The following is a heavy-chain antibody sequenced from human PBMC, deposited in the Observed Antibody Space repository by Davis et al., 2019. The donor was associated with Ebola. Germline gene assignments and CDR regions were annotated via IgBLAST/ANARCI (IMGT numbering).Heavy chain of an antibody. Sequence: ASVKVSCKASGYTFTGYYMHWVRQAPGQGLEWMGWINPNSGGTTYAQKFQGWVTMTRDTSISTAYMELSRLRSDDTAVYYCARAPYIWFRELSDYYYYGMDVWGQGTTVTVSS. CDR2: INPNSGGT. CDR1: GYTFTGYY. D-gene: IGHD3-10*01. V-gene: IGHV1-2*04. CDR3: ARAPYIWFRELSDYYYYGMDV. J-gene: IGHJ6*02.